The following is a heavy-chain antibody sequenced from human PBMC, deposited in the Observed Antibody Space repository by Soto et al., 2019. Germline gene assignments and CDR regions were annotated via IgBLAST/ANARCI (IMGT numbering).Heavy chain of an antibody. D-gene: IGHD5-12*01. Sequence: ASVKVSCKASGYTFTGYYMHWVRQAPGQGLEWMGWINPNSGGTNYAQKFQGWVTMTRDTSISTAYMELSRLRSDDTAVYYCARGWVEMATISETPQQNWFDPWGQGTLVTVSS. CDR3: ARGWVEMATISETPQQNWFDP. CDR1: GYTFTGYY. CDR2: INPNSGGT. V-gene: IGHV1-2*04. J-gene: IGHJ5*02.